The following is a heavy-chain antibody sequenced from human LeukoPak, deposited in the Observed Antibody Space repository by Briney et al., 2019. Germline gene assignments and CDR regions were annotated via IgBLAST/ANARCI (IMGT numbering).Heavy chain of an antibody. Sequence: SVKVSCKASGGTFSSYAISWVRQAPGQGLEWMGGIIPIFGTANYAQKFQGRVTITADESTSTAYMELSSLRSEDTAVYYCARSRRRDYDFWSGYYLEYYYYYGMDVWGQGTTVTVSS. D-gene: IGHD3-3*01. V-gene: IGHV1-69*13. J-gene: IGHJ6*02. CDR3: ARSRRRDYDFWSGYYLEYYYYYGMDV. CDR2: IIPIFGTA. CDR1: GGTFSSYA.